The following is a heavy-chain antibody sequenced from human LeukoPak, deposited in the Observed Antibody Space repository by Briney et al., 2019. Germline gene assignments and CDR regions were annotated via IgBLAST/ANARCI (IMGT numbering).Heavy chain of an antibody. CDR3: ATAQNLYYYDSSGPLGDDAFDI. CDR1: GGSISSYY. J-gene: IGHJ3*02. V-gene: IGHV4-4*07. D-gene: IGHD3-22*01. CDR2: IYTSGST. Sequence: SETLSLTCTVSGGSISSYYWSWIRQPAGKGLERIGRIYTSGSTNYNPSLKSRVTISVDTSKNQFSLKLSSVTAADTAVYYCATAQNLYYYDSSGPLGDDAFDIWGQGTMVTVSS.